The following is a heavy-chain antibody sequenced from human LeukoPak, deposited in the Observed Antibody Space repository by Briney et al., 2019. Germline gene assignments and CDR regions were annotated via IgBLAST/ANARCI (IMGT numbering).Heavy chain of an antibody. D-gene: IGHD3-10*01. Sequence: PGRSLRLSCTASGLTFSSSDMHWVRQAPGKGLEWVSVIYSGGSTYYADSVKGRFTISRDNSKNTLYLQMNSLRAEDTAVYYCACQRSNFDYWGQGTLVTVSS. J-gene: IGHJ4*02. CDR1: GLTFSSSD. V-gene: IGHV3-53*05. CDR2: IYSGGST. CDR3: ACQRSNFDY.